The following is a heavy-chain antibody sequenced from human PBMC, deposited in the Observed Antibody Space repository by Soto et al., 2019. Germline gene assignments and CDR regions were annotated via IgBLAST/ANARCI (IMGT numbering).Heavy chain of an antibody. CDR3: ARQRYSGYDSHYYYGMDV. D-gene: IGHD5-12*01. CDR1: GGSFSGYY. CDR2: INHSGST. Sequence: SETLSLTCAVYGGSFSGYYWSWIRQPPGKGLEWIGEINHSGSTNYNPSLKSRVTISVDTSKNQFSLKLSSVTAADTAVYYCARQRYSGYDSHYYYGMDVWGQGATVTVSS. J-gene: IGHJ6*02. V-gene: IGHV4-34*01.